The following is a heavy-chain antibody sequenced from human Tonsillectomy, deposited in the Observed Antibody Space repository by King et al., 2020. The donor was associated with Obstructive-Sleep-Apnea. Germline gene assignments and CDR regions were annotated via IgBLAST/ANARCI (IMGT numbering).Heavy chain of an antibody. Sequence: QLQESGPGLVKPSETLSLTCTVSGYSISSGYYWGWIRQPPGKGLEWIGSIYYSGSTYYNPSLKSRVTISVDTSKNQFSLKLSSVTAADTAVYYCARDYYYDSSGYYVDYWGQGTLVTVSS. D-gene: IGHD3-22*01. CDR1: GYSISSGYY. V-gene: IGHV4-38-2*02. CDR2: IYYSGST. J-gene: IGHJ4*02. CDR3: ARDYYYDSSGYYVDY.